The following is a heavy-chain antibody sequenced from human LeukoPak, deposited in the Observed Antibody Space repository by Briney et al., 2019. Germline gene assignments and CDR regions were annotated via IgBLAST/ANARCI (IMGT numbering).Heavy chain of an antibody. J-gene: IGHJ4*02. V-gene: IGHV4-59*01. D-gene: IGHD6-13*01. CDR3: AGDMEGAARGFDY. Sequence: SETLSLTCTVSGGSISSYYWSWIRQPPGKGLEWIGYIYYSGSTNYNPSLKSRVTISVDTSKNQFSLKLSSVTAADTAVYYCAGDMEGAARGFDYWGQGTLVTVSS. CDR2: IYYSGST. CDR1: GGSISSYY.